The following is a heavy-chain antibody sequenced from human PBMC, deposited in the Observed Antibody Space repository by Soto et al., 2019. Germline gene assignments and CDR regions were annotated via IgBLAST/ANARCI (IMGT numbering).Heavy chain of an antibody. Sequence: SETLSLTCTVSGDSISITSYYWGWVRQPPGKGLEWIGSIHYSGSTHYNPSLQSRVTISGDASKKQFSLKLRSVTAADTAVYYGASTKDETLYFDYWGKGTLVTVSS. CDR1: GDSISITSYY. CDR3: ASTKDETLYFDY. D-gene: IGHD2-15*01. V-gene: IGHV4-39*01. CDR2: IHYSGST. J-gene: IGHJ4*02.